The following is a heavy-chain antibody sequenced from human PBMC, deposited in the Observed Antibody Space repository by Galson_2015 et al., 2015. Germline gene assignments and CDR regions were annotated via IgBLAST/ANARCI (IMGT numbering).Heavy chain of an antibody. J-gene: IGHJ4*02. CDR1: GFTFSSYW. CDR2: IKSDGTTT. CDR3: ASPIAVAQGTDF. V-gene: IGHV3-74*01. Sequence: SLRLSCAASGFTFSSYWMHWVRHAPGKGLVWVSRIKSDGTTTSYADSVKGRFTISRDNTKNTLYLQMNSLSAEDTAVYYCASPIAVAQGTDFWGQGTLVTVSS. D-gene: IGHD6-19*01.